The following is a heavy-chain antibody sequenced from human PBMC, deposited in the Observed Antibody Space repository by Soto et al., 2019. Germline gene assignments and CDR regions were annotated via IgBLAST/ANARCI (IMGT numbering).Heavy chain of an antibody. CDR2: IYYSGST. J-gene: IGHJ4*02. D-gene: IGHD5-18*01. Sequence: QLQLPESGPGLVKPSETLSLTCTVSAGSFSTSSYYWGWIRQPPGKGLEWIGRIYYSGSTYYNPSLNSQVRLSLDTFRSQFSLKLSSVSDDDTAVYYCARKLGYSYGKLDYWGQGTLVTVSS. V-gene: IGHV4-39*01. CDR3: ARKLGYSYGKLDY. CDR1: AGSFSTSSYY.